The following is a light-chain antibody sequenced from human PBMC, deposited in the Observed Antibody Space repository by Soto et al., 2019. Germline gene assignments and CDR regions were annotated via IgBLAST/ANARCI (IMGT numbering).Light chain of an antibody. V-gene: IGLV1-51*01. CDR2: DDN. CDR3: GSWDSSLSAYV. J-gene: IGLJ1*01. Sequence: QSVLTQPRSVSGSPGQSVTISCTGTSSDVGAYDYVSWYQQLPGTAPKLLIYDDNKRPSGIPDRFSGSKSGTSATLGITGFQTGDEADYYCGSWDSSLSAYVFGTGTRSP. CDR1: SSDVGAYDY.